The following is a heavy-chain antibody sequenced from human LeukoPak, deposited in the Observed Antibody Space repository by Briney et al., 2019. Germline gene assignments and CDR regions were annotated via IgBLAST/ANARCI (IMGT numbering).Heavy chain of an antibody. D-gene: IGHD3-22*01. CDR3: ARLTYYYDSSGQNWFDP. CDR1: GYTFTSYC. V-gene: IGHV1-46*01. J-gene: IGHJ5*02. Sequence: ASVKVSCKASGYTFTSYCMHWVRQAPGQGLEWMGIINPSGGSTCYAQKFQGRVTITRDTSASTAYMELSSLRSEDTAVYYCARLTYYYDSSGQNWFDPWGQGTLVTVSS. CDR2: INPSGGST.